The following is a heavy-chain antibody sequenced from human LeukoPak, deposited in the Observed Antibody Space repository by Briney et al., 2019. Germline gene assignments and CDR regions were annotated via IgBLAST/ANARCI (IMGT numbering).Heavy chain of an antibody. V-gene: IGHV1-18*01. CDR3: ATDPRGYCSGGSCYSGAEYGMDV. CDR1: GYTFTRYG. D-gene: IGHD2-15*01. Sequence: ASVKVSCKASGYTFTRYGISWVRQAPGQGLEWMGWISAYNGNTKYAQNLQGRVTMTTDTSTSTAYMELRSLRSDDTAVYYCATDPRGYCSGGSCYSGAEYGMDVWGQGTTVTVSS. J-gene: IGHJ6*02. CDR2: ISAYNGNT.